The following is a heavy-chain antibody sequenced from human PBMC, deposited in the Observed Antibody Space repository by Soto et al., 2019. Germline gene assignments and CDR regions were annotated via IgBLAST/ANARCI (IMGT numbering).Heavy chain of an antibody. CDR3: AKAPEYSGSYFPVY. CDR1: GFTFSSYA. J-gene: IGHJ4*02. Sequence: GGALRLSCAASGFTFSSYAMSWVRQALGKGLEWVSAISAGAGSAFYADTVKGRFTISRDNSKNTLYMQMNSLRAEATAVYYCAKAPEYSGSYFPVYWGQGTLVTVSS. V-gene: IGHV3-23*01. D-gene: IGHD1-26*01. CDR2: ISAGAGSA.